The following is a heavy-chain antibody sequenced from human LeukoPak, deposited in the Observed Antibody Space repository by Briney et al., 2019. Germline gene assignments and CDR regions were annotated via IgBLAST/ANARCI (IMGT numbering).Heavy chain of an antibody. CDR1: GFTFSSYG. Sequence: PGRSLRLSCAASGFTFSSYGMHWVRQAPGKGLEWVAVISYDGSNKYYADSVKGRFTISRDNSKNTLYLQMNSLRAEDTAVYYCAKGEIGLRVRGVMPDYWGQGTLVTVSS. J-gene: IGHJ4*02. D-gene: IGHD3-10*01. CDR2: ISYDGSNK. V-gene: IGHV3-30*18. CDR3: AKGEIGLRVRGVMPDY.